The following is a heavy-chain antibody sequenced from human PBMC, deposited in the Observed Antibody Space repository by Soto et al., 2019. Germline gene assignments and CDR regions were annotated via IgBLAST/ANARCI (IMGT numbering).Heavy chain of an antibody. CDR2: VYNSGST. J-gene: IGHJ4*02. CDR1: GGSFSSNY. V-gene: IGHV4-59*01. D-gene: IGHD6-13*01. Sequence: PSETLSLTCTVSGGSFSSNYWTWIRQPPGKGLEWIGYVYNSGSTNYNPSLKSRVTISEDTSKSQFSLKVNSMTAADTAVYYCARYRREAVAGYTLDNWGQGILVTVSS. CDR3: ARYRREAVAGYTLDN.